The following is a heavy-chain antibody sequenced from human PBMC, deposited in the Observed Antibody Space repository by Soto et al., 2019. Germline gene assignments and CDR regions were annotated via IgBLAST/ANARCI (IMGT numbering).Heavy chain of an antibody. CDR3: AGRIAAGGGMDV. D-gene: IGHD6-13*01. Sequence: EVQLVESGGGLVKPGGSLRLSCEASGFTFSGHTLTWVRQAPGKGLAWVSSISSSGGYIHYADSVKGRFTISRNNANNSLLLKRNSLRVEDTALYYCAGRIAAGGGMDVWGQGTTVSVSS. CDR1: GFTFSGHT. J-gene: IGHJ6*02. V-gene: IGHV3-21*02. CDR2: ISSSGGYI.